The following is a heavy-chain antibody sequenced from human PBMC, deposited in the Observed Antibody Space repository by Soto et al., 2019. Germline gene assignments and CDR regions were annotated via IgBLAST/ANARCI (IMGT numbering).Heavy chain of an antibody. D-gene: IGHD3-10*01. CDR1: GGSFSAYY. V-gene: IGHV4-34*01. CDR2: INHGGST. Sequence: SETLSLTCAVYGGSFSAYYWSWIRQPPGKGLEWIGEINHGGSTNYNPSLKSRVTISLDTLKNQFSLKLNSVTAADTAVYYCARGYGSGSYWAYWGQGTLVTVSS. J-gene: IGHJ4*02. CDR3: ARGYGSGSYWAY.